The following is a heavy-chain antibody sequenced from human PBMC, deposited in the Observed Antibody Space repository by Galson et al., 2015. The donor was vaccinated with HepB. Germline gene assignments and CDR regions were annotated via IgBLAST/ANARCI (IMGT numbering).Heavy chain of an antibody. J-gene: IGHJ4*02. Sequence: SLRLSCAASGFTFSSYGMHWVRQAPGKGLEWVAVIWYDGSNKYYADSVKGRFTISRDNSKNTLYLQMNSLRAEDTAVYYCARGYTIFGVVTLDYWGQGTLVTVSS. CDR2: IWYDGSNK. D-gene: IGHD3-3*01. CDR1: GFTFSSYG. V-gene: IGHV3-33*01. CDR3: ARGYTIFGVVTLDY.